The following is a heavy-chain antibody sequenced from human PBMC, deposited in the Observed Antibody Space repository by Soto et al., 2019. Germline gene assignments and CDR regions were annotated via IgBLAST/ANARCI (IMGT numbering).Heavy chain of an antibody. CDR1: GFTFSSYG. CDR3: ARQTTVFSYYYGMDV. V-gene: IGHV3-30*03. D-gene: IGHD1-1*01. CDR2: ISYDGSNK. J-gene: IGHJ6*02. Sequence: GGSLRLSCAASGFTFSSYGMHWVRQAPGKGLEWVAVISYDGSNKYYADSVKGRFTISRDNSKNTLYLQMNSLGAEDTAVYYCARQTTVFSYYYGMDVWGQGTTVTVSS.